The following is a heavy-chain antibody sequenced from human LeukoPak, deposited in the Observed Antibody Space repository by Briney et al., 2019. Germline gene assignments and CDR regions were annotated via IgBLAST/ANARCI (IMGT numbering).Heavy chain of an antibody. J-gene: IGHJ4*02. CDR1: GFTFSSYE. CDR3: AKESDPSY. CDR2: ISSSGSTT. Sequence: PGGSLRLSCAASGFTFSSYEMNWVRQAPGKGLEWVSYISSSGSTTYYADSVKGRFTISRDNSRNTVYLQMNSLRAEDTAVYYCAKESDPSYWGQGTLVTVSS. V-gene: IGHV3-48*03.